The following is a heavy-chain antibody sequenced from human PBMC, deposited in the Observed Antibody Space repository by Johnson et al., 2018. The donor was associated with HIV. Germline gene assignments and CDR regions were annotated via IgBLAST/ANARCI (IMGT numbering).Heavy chain of an antibody. V-gene: IGHV3-30*14. Sequence: QVQLVESGGGVVQPGRSLRLSCAASGFTFSSYAMHWVRQAPGKGLEWVAVMSYDGSSKYYADSVKGRFTISRDNSKNTLYLQMNSLRAEDTAVYYCLFGGYSYGLAFDIWGQGTMVTVYS. CDR1: GFTFSSYA. CDR2: MSYDGSSK. CDR3: LFGGYSYGLAFDI. J-gene: IGHJ3*02. D-gene: IGHD5-18*01.